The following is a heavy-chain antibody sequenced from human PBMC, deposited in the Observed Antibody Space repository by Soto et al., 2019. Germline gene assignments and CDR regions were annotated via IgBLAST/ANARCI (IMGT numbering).Heavy chain of an antibody. CDR1: GGSISSSTYY. CDR2: FFIGGNT. D-gene: IGHD4-17*01. V-gene: IGHV4-39*01. J-gene: IGHJ4*02. CDR3: ARGHYGDWAPDY. Sequence: PSETLSLTCTVSGGSISSSTYYWGWMRQPPGKGLEWIGSFFIGGNTYYNPSLKSRVTISVDTSRNQFSLKLSSVTAADTAVYYCARGHYGDWAPDYWGQGTLVTVSS.